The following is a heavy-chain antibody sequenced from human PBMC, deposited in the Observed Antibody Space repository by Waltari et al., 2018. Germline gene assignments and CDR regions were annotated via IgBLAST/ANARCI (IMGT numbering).Heavy chain of an antibody. J-gene: IGHJ4*02. CDR2: IHHSGST. CDR3: AHRRTDYYGSGIGY. Sequence: QVQLQESGPGLLKPSETLSLTCAVSGYSINNGYYWGWIRQPPGKGLEWVGIIHHSGSTSYTSSLTSRVTISVDTSKNQVVLTMTNMDPVDTATYYCAHRRTDYYGSGIGYWGQGTLVTVSS. D-gene: IGHD3-10*01. V-gene: IGHV4-38-2*01. CDR1: GYSINNGYY.